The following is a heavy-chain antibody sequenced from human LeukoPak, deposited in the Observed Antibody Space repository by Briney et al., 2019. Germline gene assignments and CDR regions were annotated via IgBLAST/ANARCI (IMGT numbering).Heavy chain of an antibody. V-gene: IGHV3-23*01. CDR3: AKAGSYGSGSYYRPPSGY. CDR1: GFIFSSYA. Sequence: GGSLRLSCAASGFIFSSYAMSWVRQAPGKGPEWVSALSAGGTYSYYADSVKGRFTISRDNSKNTLYLQMNSLRAEDTAVYYCAKAGSYGSGSYYRPPSGYWGQGTLVTVSS. D-gene: IGHD3-10*01. CDR2: LSAGGTYS. J-gene: IGHJ4*02.